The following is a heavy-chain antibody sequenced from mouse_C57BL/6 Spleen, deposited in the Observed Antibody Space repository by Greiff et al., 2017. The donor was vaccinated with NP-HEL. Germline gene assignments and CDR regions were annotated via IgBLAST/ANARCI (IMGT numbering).Heavy chain of an antibody. Sequence: VKLMESGPELVKPGASVKISCKASGYAFSSSWMNWVKQRPGKGLEWIGRIYPGDGDTNYNGKFKGKATLTADKSSSTAYMQLSSLTSEDSAVYFCARDYDYEKYFDVWGTGTTVTVSS. J-gene: IGHJ1*03. V-gene: IGHV1-82*01. CDR1: GYAFSSSW. CDR2: IYPGDGDT. D-gene: IGHD2-4*01. CDR3: ARDYDYEKYFDV.